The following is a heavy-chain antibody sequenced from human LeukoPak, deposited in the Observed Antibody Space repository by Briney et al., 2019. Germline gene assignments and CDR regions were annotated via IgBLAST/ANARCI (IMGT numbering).Heavy chain of an antibody. Sequence: LGASVKVSCKASGYTFSDYYIHWVRQAPGQGLEWMGWITPNSGGTNYAQKFQGRVTMTRDTSISTAYMELSRLRSDDTAAYYCARLAYYYDSSGYFYWFDPWGQGTLVTVSS. V-gene: IGHV1-2*02. CDR1: GYTFSDYY. D-gene: IGHD3-22*01. CDR2: ITPNSGGT. J-gene: IGHJ5*02. CDR3: ARLAYYYDSSGYFYWFDP.